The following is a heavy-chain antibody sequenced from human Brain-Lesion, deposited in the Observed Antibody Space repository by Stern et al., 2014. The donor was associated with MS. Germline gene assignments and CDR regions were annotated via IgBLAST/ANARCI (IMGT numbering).Heavy chain of an antibody. V-gene: IGHV3-7*01. Sequence: VQLVESGGVLVQPGGSLKLSCAASGFTFSRYWMTWVRQAPGKGLEWVAHIKEDGSEQYYVDSVKGRFTMSRDNAKNSLYLQMNSLRAEDTAVYYCARRVLVAMGGYPKTLDVWGRGTTVTVSS. CDR1: GFTFSRYW. D-gene: IGHD2-2*01. J-gene: IGHJ6*02. CDR2: IKEDGSEQ. CDR3: ARRVLVAMGGYPKTLDV.